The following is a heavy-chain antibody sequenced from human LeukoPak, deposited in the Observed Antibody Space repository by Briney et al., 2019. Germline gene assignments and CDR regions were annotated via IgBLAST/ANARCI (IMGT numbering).Heavy chain of an antibody. CDR2: IYYRGST. D-gene: IGHD2-15*01. CDR1: GGSLIDYF. V-gene: IGHV4-59*01. CDR3: ARLGCSGGSCPLDY. J-gene: IGHJ4*02. Sequence: SETLSLTCTVSGGSLIDYFWSWIRQPPGKGLEWIGYIYYRGSTDYSPSLKSRVTISEDTSKNQFSLKLSSVTAADTAVYYCARLGCSGGSCPLDYWGQGTLVTVSS.